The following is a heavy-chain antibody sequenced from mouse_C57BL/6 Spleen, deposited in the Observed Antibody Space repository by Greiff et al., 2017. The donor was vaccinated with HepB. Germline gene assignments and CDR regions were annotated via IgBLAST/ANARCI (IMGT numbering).Heavy chain of an antibody. D-gene: IGHD2-4*01. V-gene: IGHV3-6*01. J-gene: IGHJ2*01. CDR3: ASKEDYDGFDY. CDR2: ISYDGSN. CDR1: GYSITSGYY. Sequence: ESGPGLVKPSQSLSLTCSVTGYSITSGYYWNWIRQFPGNKLEWMGYISYDGSNNYNPFLKNRISITRDTSEDQMYLKLNSVTTEDTATYYCASKEDYDGFDYWGQGTTLTVSS.